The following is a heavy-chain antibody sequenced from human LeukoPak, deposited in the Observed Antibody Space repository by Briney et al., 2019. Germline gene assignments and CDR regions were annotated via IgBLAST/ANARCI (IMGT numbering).Heavy chain of an antibody. CDR2: LYSTGRT. CDR3: AARYSRSYYWHS. V-gene: IGHV4-39*01. J-gene: IGHJ5*01. D-gene: IGHD1-26*01. CDR1: GGSISSSLYY. Sequence: SETLSLTCTVSGGSISSSLYYYGCIRQSPGKGLEWIGSLYSTGRTYYNSSLKSLVIISVETSKNKFALKLSSVTAADTAVYYWAARYSRSYYWHSGGQGTLVTVPS.